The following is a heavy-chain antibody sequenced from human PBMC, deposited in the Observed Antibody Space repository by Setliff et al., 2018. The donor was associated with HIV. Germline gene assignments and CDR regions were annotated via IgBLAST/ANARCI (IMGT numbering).Heavy chain of an antibody. D-gene: IGHD3-9*01. CDR3: ARPFDWGSSHPLGY. Sequence: PSETLSLTCTVSGGSSSSSSFYWGWIRQPPGKGLEWIGSIYYSGNTYYNPSLKSRVTISVDTSKNQFSLKLRSVTAADTAVYYCARPFDWGSSHPLGYWSQGTLVTVSS. CDR1: GGSSSSSSFY. J-gene: IGHJ4*02. CDR2: IYYSGNT. V-gene: IGHV4-39*01.